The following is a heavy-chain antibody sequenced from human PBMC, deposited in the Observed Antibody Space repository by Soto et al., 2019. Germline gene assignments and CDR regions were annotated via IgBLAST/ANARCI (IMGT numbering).Heavy chain of an antibody. Sequence: EVQLVESGGGLVQPGGSLRLSCAASGFTFSDHYMDWVRQAPGKGLEWVGRTRNKANSYTTEYAASVKGRFTISRDDSEISLYLQMNSLNTGDKAVYYCFRGPSCSGGSCHWESCFQQWGQGTLVTVSS. V-gene: IGHV3-72*01. D-gene: IGHD2-15*01. CDR2: TRNKANSYTT. CDR3: FRGPSCSGGSCHWESCFQQ. J-gene: IGHJ1*01. CDR1: GFTFSDHY.